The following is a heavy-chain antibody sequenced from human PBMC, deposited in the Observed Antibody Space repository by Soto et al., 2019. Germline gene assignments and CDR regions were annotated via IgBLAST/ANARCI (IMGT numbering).Heavy chain of an antibody. CDR1: GGSISHYY. D-gene: IGHD2-21*01. CDR2: IHDSGTT. CDR3: ARVRGQVWSEAIDY. J-gene: IGHJ4*02. Sequence: SETLSLTCTVSGGSISHYYWSWIRQPPGKGLEWIGHIHDSGTTNYNPSLKSRVTTSVDTSKNQFSLKLSSVTAADTAVYYCARVRGQVWSEAIDYWGQGTLVTVSS. V-gene: IGHV4-59*01.